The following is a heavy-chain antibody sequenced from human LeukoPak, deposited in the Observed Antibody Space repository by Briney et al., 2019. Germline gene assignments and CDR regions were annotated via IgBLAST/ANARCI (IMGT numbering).Heavy chain of an antibody. V-gene: IGHV4-38-2*01. J-gene: IGHJ3*02. CDR3: ARNLTVPRHDAFDI. D-gene: IGHD6-6*01. Sequence: SSETLSLTCAVSGYSISSGDYWGWIRQPPGKGREWIGSIYHSGSTYYNPSLKSRVTISVDTSKNQFSLKLSSVTAADTAVYYCARNLTVPRHDAFDIWGQGTMVTVSS. CDR2: IYHSGST. CDR1: GYSISSGDY.